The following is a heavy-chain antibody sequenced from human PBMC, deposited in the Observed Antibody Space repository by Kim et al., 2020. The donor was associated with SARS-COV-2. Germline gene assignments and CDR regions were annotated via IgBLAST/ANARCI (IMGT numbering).Heavy chain of an antibody. CDR1: GYTFTGYY. V-gene: IGHV1-2*06. CDR3: ARIGYSSSWYRDFQH. CDR2: INPNSGGT. D-gene: IGHD6-13*01. J-gene: IGHJ1*01. Sequence: ASVKVSCKASGYTFTGYYMHWVRQAPGQGLEWMGRINPNSGGTNYAQKFQGRVTMTRDTSISTAYMELSRLRSDDTAVYYCARIGYSSSWYRDFQHWGQGTLVTVSS.